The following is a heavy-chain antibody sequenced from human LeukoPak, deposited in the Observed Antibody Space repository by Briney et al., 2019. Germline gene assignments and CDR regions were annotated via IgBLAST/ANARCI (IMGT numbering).Heavy chain of an antibody. D-gene: IGHD7-27*01. CDR3: ARDHNWGFDY. CDR1: GFIFSSFA. Sequence: GGSLRLSCAASGFIFSSFAMNWVRQAPGKGLEWVSYISPTYDIYYSDSVRGRFAISRDNAKNSLYLQMNSLRDEDTAVYYCARDHNWGFDYWGQGTLVAVSS. CDR2: ISPTYDI. V-gene: IGHV3-48*02. J-gene: IGHJ4*02.